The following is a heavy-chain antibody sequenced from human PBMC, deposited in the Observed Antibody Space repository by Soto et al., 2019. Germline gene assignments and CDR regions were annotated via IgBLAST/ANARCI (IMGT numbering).Heavy chain of an antibody. CDR2: INAGNGNT. V-gene: IGHV1-3*01. J-gene: IGHJ4*02. CDR3: ARGGRVVVITSGRLDY. D-gene: IGHD3-22*01. Sequence: GASVKVSCKASGYTFTSYAMHWVRQAPGQRLEWMGWINAGNGNTKYSQKFQGRVTITRDTSASTAYMELSSLRSEDTAVYYCARGGRVVVITSGRLDYWGQGTLVTVSS. CDR1: GYTFTSYA.